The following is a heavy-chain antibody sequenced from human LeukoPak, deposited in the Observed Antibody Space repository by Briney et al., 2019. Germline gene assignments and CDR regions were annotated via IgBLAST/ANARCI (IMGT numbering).Heavy chain of an antibody. CDR3: AREPSSGYAAFDY. Sequence: GASVKVSCKASGGTFSSYAISWVRQAPGQGLEWMGRIIPILGIANYAQKFQGRVTITADKSTSTAYMELSSLRSEDTAVCYCAREPSSGYAAFDYWGQGTLVTVSS. CDR1: GGTFSSYA. D-gene: IGHD5-12*01. J-gene: IGHJ4*02. CDR2: IIPILGIA. V-gene: IGHV1-69*04.